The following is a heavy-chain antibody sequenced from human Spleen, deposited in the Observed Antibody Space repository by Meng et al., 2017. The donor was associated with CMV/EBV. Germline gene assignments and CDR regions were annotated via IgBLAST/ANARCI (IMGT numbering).Heavy chain of an antibody. V-gene: IGHV3-23*01. Sequence: GGSLRLSCAASGFTFSSFAMSWVRQAPGKGLEWVAAIVGSGGDTYSADSVKGRFSISRDNSKSTLYLQMNSLRAEDTAVYYCGRGITIFGVVPDFDYWGQGTLVTVSS. J-gene: IGHJ4*02. CDR2: IVGSGGDT. CDR3: GRGITIFGVVPDFDY. CDR1: GFTFSSFA. D-gene: IGHD3-3*01.